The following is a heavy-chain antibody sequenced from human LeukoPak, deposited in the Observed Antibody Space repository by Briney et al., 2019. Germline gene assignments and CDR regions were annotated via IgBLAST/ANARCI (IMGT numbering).Heavy chain of an antibody. V-gene: IGHV4-59*12. D-gene: IGHD1-1*01. J-gene: IGHJ4*02. CDR3: ASRLNWNDVILSGFDY. CDR2: IYYSGST. Sequence: SETLSLTCTVSGGSISSYYWSWIRQPPGKGLEWIGYIYYSGSTNYNPSLKSRVTISVDKSKNQFSLKLSSVTAADTAVYYCASRLNWNDVILSGFDYWGQGTLVTVSS. CDR1: GGSISSYY.